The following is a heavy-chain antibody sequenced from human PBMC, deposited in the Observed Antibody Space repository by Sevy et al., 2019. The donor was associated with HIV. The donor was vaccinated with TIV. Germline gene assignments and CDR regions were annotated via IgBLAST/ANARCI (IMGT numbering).Heavy chain of an antibody. CDR2: ISTGTDHI. D-gene: IGHD3-10*01. CDR3: VRRGVDAYNVYFDL. J-gene: IGHJ4*02. V-gene: IGHV3-21*05. CDR1: GFTFSAYS. Sequence: GGSLRLSCTASGFTFSAYSMNWVRQAPGKGLEWLSYISTGTDHIYDADAAKGRFTIARADAKKSVYLEMKSLRDQDTALYYCVRRGVDAYNVYFDLWGQGTLVTVSS.